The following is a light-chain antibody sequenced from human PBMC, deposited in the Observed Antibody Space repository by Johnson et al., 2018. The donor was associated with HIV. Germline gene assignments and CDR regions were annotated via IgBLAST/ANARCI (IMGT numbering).Light chain of an antibody. V-gene: IGLV1-51*02. Sequence: QSVLTQPPSVSAAPGQKVTISCSGSSSNIGNNYVSWYQQLPGTAPKLLIYENTKRPSGIPDRFSGSKSGTSATLGITGLQTGAEGDYYCGTWDRSLSAGGVFGTGTKVTVL. CDR1: SSNIGNNY. CDR2: ENT. J-gene: IGLJ1*01. CDR3: GTWDRSLSAGGV.